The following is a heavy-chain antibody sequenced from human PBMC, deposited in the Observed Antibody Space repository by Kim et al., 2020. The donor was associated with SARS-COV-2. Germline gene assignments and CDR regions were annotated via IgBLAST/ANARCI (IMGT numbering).Heavy chain of an antibody. CDR3: AREVSPEFSSSTNLGYYYGMDV. V-gene: IGHV1-69*13. Sequence: SVKVSCKASGGTFSSYAISWVRQAPGQGLEWMGGIIPIFGTANYAQKFQGRVTITADESTSTAYMELSSLRSEDTAVYYCAREVSPEFSSSTNLGYYYGMDVWGQGTTVTVSS. D-gene: IGHD6-6*01. CDR2: IIPIFGTA. CDR1: GGTFSSYA. J-gene: IGHJ6*02.